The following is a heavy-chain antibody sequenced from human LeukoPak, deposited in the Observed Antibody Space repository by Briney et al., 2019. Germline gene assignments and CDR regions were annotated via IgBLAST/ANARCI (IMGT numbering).Heavy chain of an antibody. CDR2: VYYSGST. Sequence: PSETLSLTCTVSGGSISSTTYYWGWIRQPSGKGLEWIGSVYYSGSTYQNPSLKSRVTISADTSKNQFSLNLSSVTAADTAVYYCARGRIQISLHVFDVWGQGTMVTVSS. J-gene: IGHJ3*01. D-gene: IGHD5-18*01. V-gene: IGHV4-39*01. CDR3: ARGRIQISLHVFDV. CDR1: GGSISSTTYY.